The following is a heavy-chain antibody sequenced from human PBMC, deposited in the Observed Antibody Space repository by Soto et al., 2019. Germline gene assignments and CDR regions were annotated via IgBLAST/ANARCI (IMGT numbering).Heavy chain of an antibody. CDR3: ARDLGGGYYYGSGSPRWFDP. J-gene: IGHJ5*02. Sequence: ASVKVSCKASGGTFSSYAISWVRQAPGQGLEWMGGIIPIFGTANYAQKFQGRVTITADESTSTAYMELSSLRSEDTAVYYCARDLGGGYYYGSGSPRWFDPWGQGTLVTVSS. V-gene: IGHV1-69*13. CDR2: IIPIFGTA. D-gene: IGHD3-10*01. CDR1: GGTFSSYA.